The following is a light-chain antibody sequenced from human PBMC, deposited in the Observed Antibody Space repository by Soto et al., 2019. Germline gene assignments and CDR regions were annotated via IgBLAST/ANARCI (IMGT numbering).Light chain of an antibody. J-gene: IGKJ2*01. CDR2: KAS. V-gene: IGKV1-5*03. CDR1: HSISAW. CDR3: QQYKGSPST. Sequence: DIEMTQSPSTLSASVGDRVTITCRASHSISAWLAWYQQKPGKTPKLLIYKASNLQGGVPSRFSGSGSGTEFTLTLSSLQPEDFATYYCQQYKGSPSTFGQGTKLEIK.